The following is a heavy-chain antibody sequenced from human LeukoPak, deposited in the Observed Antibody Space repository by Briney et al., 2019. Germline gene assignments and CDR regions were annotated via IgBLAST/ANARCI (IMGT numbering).Heavy chain of an antibody. J-gene: IGHJ3*02. V-gene: IGHV1-46*01. CDR3: ARPVAGTMGRNAFDI. Sequence: ASVKVSCKASGYTFTSYYMHWVRQAPGQGLEWMGIINPSGGSTSYAQKFQGRVTMTRDTSTSTVYMELSSLRSEDTAVYYCARPVAGTMGRNAFDIWGQGTMVTVSS. CDR1: GYTFTSYY. D-gene: IGHD6-19*01. CDR2: INPSGGST.